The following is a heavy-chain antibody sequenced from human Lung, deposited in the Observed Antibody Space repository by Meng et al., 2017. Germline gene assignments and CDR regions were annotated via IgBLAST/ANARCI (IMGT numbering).Heavy chain of an antibody. CDR2: IYNSGST. CDR3: ARGQKGYFDL. J-gene: IGHJ2*01. Sequence: LSHAGPRPVTPSTTLSLTCTVSGGSISSSNYYWSWIRQPPGKGLEWSGHIYNSGSTYYNPSLKSRITISVDTSKNQFSLKLSSVTAADTAVYYCARGQKGYFDLWGRGTLVTVSS. CDR1: GGSISSSNYY. V-gene: IGHV4-30-4*01.